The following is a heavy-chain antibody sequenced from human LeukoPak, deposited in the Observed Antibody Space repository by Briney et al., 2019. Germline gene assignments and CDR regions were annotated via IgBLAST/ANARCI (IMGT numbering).Heavy chain of an antibody. CDR3: ARAQVSRINWFDP. D-gene: IGHD3-3*02. Sequence: ASVKVSCKASGYTFTGYYMHWVRQAPGQGVEWMGWINPNSGGTNYAQKFQGRVTMTRDTSISTAYMELSRLRSDDTAVYYCARAQVSRINWFDPWGQGTLVTVSS. CDR1: GYTFTGYY. V-gene: IGHV1-2*02. J-gene: IGHJ5*02. CDR2: INPNSGGT.